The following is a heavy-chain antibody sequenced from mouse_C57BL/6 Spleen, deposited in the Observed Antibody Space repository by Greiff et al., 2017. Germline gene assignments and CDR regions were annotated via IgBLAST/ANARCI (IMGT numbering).Heavy chain of an antibody. V-gene: IGHV1-76*01. J-gene: IGHJ3*01. CDR3: ARRWDISGLAWFAY. D-gene: IGHD3-2*02. CDR1: GYTLTDYY. CDR2: IYPGSGNS. Sequence: QVHVKQSGAELVRPGASVKLSCKASGYTLTDYYINWVKQRPGQGLEWIARIYPGSGNSYCSEKFKGKVTLTAEKSSSTAYMQLSSLTSEDSAVYFYARRWDISGLAWFAYWGQGTLVTVSA.